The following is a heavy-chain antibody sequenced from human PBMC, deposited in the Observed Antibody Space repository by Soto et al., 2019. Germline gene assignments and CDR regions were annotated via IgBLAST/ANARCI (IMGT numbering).Heavy chain of an antibody. V-gene: IGHV3-66*01. CDR3: ARSAAVIVGYAFET. J-gene: IGHJ3*02. D-gene: IGHD3-22*01. CDR2: VYTNGNT. CDR1: GFTVSRNY. Sequence: EVQVMESGGDLVQPGGSLRLSCEAAGFTVSRNYMSWVRQAPGKGLECVSVVYTNGNTYFADSVKGRFTVSRDNSRNTLYLRMNSLRVEDTAVYFCARSAAVIVGYAFETWGPGTMVTVSS.